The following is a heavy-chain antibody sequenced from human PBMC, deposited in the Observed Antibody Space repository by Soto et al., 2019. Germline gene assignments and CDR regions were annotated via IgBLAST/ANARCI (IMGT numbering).Heavy chain of an antibody. D-gene: IGHD3-16*01. V-gene: IGHV4-39*07. Sequence: SETLSLTCTVSGGSISSSSYYWGWIRQPPGKGLEWIGSIYYSGSTYYNPSLKSRVTISVDTSKNQFSLKLSSVTAADTAVYYCARSRGAYYYYYGMDVWGQGTTVTVSS. CDR1: GGSISSSSYY. CDR2: IYYSGST. CDR3: ARSRGAYYYYYGMDV. J-gene: IGHJ6*02.